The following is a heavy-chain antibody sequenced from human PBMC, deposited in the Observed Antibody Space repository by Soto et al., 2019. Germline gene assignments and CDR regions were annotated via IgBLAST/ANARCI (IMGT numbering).Heavy chain of an antibody. CDR3: AKVRGSRYCSGGSCYSGYMVV. V-gene: IGHV3-23*01. J-gene: IGHJ6*03. CDR2: ISGSGGST. D-gene: IGHD2-15*01. Sequence: EVQLLESGGGLVQPGGSLRLSCAASGFTFSSYAMSWVRQAPGKGLEWVSAISGSGGSTYYADSVKGRFTISRDNSKNTLYLQMNSLRAEDTAVYYCAKVRGSRYCSGGSCYSGYMVVWGKGTTVTVSS. CDR1: GFTFSSYA.